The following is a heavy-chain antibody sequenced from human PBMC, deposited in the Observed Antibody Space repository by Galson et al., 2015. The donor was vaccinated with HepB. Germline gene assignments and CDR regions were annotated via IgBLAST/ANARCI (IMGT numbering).Heavy chain of an antibody. CDR3: AKDLDGSGSYGYYYYYGMDV. CDR2: ISYDGSNK. D-gene: IGHD3-10*01. CDR1: GFTFSSYG. J-gene: IGHJ6*02. Sequence: SLRLSCAASGFTFSSYGMHWVRQAPGKGLEWVAVISYDGSNKYYADSVKGRFTISRDNSKNTLYLQMNSLRAEDTAVYYCAKDLDGSGSYGYYYYYGMDVWGQGTTVTVSS. V-gene: IGHV3-30*18.